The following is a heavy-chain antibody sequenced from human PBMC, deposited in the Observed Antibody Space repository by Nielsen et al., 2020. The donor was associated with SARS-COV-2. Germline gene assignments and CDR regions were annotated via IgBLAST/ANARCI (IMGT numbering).Heavy chain of an antibody. CDR1: GGSISTGNYY. V-gene: IGHV4-30-4*01. CDR3: ARDQIGKDSRGYLFYYYGMDV. D-gene: IGHD3-22*01. CDR2: INYTGSS. Sequence: TLSLTCTVSGGSISTGNYYWSWIRQPPGKGLEWIGYINYTGSSYYNPSLRSRVTISVDTSKNQFSLRLSSVTAADTAVYYCARDQIGKDSRGYLFYYYGMDVWGQGTTVIVSS. J-gene: IGHJ6*02.